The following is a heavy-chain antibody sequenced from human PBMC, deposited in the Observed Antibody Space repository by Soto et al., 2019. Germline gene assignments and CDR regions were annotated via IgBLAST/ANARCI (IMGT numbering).Heavy chain of an antibody. J-gene: IGHJ6*01. Sequence: QVQLVESGGGVVQPGRSLRLSCAASGFTFSSYAMHWVRQAPGKGLEWVAVISYDGSNKYYADSVKGRFTISRDNSKNTLYLQMNSLRAEDTAVYYCARPNRESYYGSGSTDFYYYGMDVW. V-gene: IGHV3-30-3*01. CDR1: GFTFSSYA. D-gene: IGHD3-10*01. CDR3: ARPNRESYYGSGSTDFYYYGMDV. CDR2: ISYDGSNK.